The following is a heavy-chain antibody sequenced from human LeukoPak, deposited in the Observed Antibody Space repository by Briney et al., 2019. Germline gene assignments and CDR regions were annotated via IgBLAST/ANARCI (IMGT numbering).Heavy chain of an antibody. CDR1: GGTFSSYA. CDR2: INPNSGGT. CDR3: ARDWGYCSSTSCPGGY. D-gene: IGHD2-2*01. Sequence: ASVKVSCKASGGTFSSYAISWVRQAPGQGLEWMGWINPNSGGTNYAQKFQGRVTMTRDTSISTAYMELSRLRSDDTAVYYCARDWGYCSSTSCPGGYWGQGTLVTVSS. V-gene: IGHV1-2*02. J-gene: IGHJ4*02.